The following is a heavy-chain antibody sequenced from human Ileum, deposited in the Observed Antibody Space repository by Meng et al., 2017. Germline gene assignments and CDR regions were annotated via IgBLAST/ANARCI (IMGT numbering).Heavy chain of an antibody. CDR2: IDHSGST. CDR1: VGSFSGYY. Sequence: LPQLGAAMLTPSDSPPLPCAVFVGSFSGYYCGGNRQAPGKGLEWIGDIDHSGSTNYNPSLKSRVTISVDTSKNQFSLNLNSVTAADTAVYYCARGGGPRAYYFDYWGQGALVTVSS. V-gene: IGHV4-34*01. J-gene: IGHJ4*02. D-gene: IGHD3-10*01. CDR3: ARGGGPRAYYFDY.